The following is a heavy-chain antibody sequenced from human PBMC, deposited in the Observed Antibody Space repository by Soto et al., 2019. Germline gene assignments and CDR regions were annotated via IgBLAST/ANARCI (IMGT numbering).Heavy chain of an antibody. CDR3: AIPSGGIYYYYMDV. J-gene: IGHJ6*03. CDR1: GYTFTSYD. V-gene: IGHV1-8*01. Sequence: ASVKVSCKASGYTFTSYDVNWVRQATGQGLEWMGWMNPNSGNTGYAQKFQGRVTMTRNTSISTAYMELSSLRSEDTAVYYCAIPSGGIYYYYMDVWGKGTTVTVSS. CDR2: MNPNSGNT. D-gene: IGHD3-10*01.